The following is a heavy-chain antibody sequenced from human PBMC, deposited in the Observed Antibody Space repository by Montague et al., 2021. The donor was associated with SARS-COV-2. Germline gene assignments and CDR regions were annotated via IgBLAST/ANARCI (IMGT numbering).Heavy chain of an antibody. V-gene: IGHV4-39*01. CDR1: GGSISSDSFY. J-gene: IGHJ3*02. D-gene: IGHD3-10*01. CDR3: ARRPGTFGAAFDI. CDR2: IYPSGGT. Sequence: ETLSLTCTVSGGSISSDSFYWGWLRQPPGKGLEWIGLIYPSGGTYNGPSLKRRFSISVDTSKNQFSLKVTSVTAADTAVYYCARRPGTFGAAFDIWGLGTMVTVSS.